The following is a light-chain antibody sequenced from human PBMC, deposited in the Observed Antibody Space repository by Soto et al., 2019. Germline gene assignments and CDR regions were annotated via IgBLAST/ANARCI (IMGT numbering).Light chain of an antibody. V-gene: IGKV1-39*01. CDR1: ENIDNY. Sequence: DIQMTQSPSSLSASVGDRVTITCRASENIDNYLNWYQQKPGKAPKLLIYAASSLQSGVPSRFSGSGYGTHFTLTISSLQPDDFATYYCQQSYSSLYTFGQGTKLEIK. J-gene: IGKJ2*01. CDR3: QQSYSSLYT. CDR2: AAS.